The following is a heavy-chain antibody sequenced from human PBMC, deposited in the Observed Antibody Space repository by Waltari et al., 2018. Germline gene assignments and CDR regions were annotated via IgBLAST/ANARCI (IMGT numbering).Heavy chain of an antibody. Sequence: QVQLQESGPGLVKPSETLSLTCTASGYSISSGYYWGWIRQHPGKGLEWIGSIYHSGSTYYNPSLKSRVTISVDTSKNQFSLKLSSVTAADTAVYYCARAGYYGDFTYDAFDIWGQGTMVTVSS. CDR2: IYHSGST. D-gene: IGHD4-17*01. J-gene: IGHJ3*02. V-gene: IGHV4-38-2*02. CDR3: ARAGYYGDFTYDAFDI. CDR1: GYSISSGYY.